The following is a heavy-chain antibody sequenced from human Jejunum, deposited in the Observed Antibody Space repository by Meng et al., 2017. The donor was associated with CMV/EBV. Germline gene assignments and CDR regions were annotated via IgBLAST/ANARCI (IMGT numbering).Heavy chain of an antibody. Sequence: EVQLLVSGGGLVQPGRSLRLSCAGYGFTFSTYAMTWVRKTPGGGLEWVSTIDSSGVGTYHADSVKGRFIISRDNSKNTLYLQMNSLRAEDTAVYYCAKYDSIVGVPILPFDYWGQGTLVTVSS. V-gene: IGHV3-23*01. J-gene: IGHJ4*02. CDR3: AKYDSIVGVPILPFDY. CDR1: GFTFSTYA. D-gene: IGHD1-26*01. CDR2: IDSSGVGT.